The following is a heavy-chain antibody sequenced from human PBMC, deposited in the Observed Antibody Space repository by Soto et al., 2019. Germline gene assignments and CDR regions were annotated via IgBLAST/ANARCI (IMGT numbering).Heavy chain of an antibody. CDR3: ARASRQLVLYWFDP. J-gene: IGHJ5*02. D-gene: IGHD6-6*01. CDR1: GGTFSSYA. CDR2: IIPIFGTA. Sequence: GASVKVSCKASGGTFSSYAISWVRQAPGQGLEWMGGIIPIFGTANYAQNFQGRVTITADKSTSTAYMELSSLRSEDTAVYYCARASRQLVLYWFDPWGQGTLVTVSS. V-gene: IGHV1-69*06.